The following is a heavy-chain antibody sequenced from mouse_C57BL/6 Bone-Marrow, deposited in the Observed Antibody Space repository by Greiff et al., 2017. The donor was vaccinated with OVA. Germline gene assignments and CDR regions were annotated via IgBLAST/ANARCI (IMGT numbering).Heavy chain of an antibody. CDR2: IDPSDSYT. V-gene: IGHV1-50*01. Sequence: QVQLQQPGAELVKPGASVKLSCKASGYTFTSYWMQWVKQRPGQGLAWIGEIDPSDSYTNYNQKFKGKATLTVETSSSTAYMQLSSLTSEDSAVYYCARYRDGYFPWFAYWGQGTLVTVSA. D-gene: IGHD2-3*01. CDR3: ARYRDGYFPWFAY. J-gene: IGHJ3*01. CDR1: GYTFTSYW.